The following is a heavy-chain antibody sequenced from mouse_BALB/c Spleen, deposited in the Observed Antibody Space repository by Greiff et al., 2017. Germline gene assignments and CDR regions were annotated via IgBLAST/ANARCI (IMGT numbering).Heavy chain of an antibody. V-gene: IGHV1-80*01. CDR1: GYAFSSYW. J-gene: IGHJ4*01. CDR3: ARGLRVYAMDY. CDR2: IYPGDGDT. Sequence: QVQLQQSGAELVRPGSSVKISCKASGYAFSSYWMNWVKQRPGQGLEWIGQIYPGDGDTNYNGKFKGKATLTADKSSSTAYMQLSSLTSEDSAVYYCARGLRVYAMDYWGQGTSVTVSS.